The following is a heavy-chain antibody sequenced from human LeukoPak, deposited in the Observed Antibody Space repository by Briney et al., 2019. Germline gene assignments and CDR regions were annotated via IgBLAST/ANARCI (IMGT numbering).Heavy chain of an antibody. CDR1: GFTFSNYG. V-gene: IGHV3-30*18. CDR2: IATDGRDK. D-gene: IGHD6-13*01. CDR3: AKDSKVAAAGYSFDS. Sequence: PGGSLRLSRAASGFTFSNYGMHWVRQAPGKGLEWVAVIATDGRDKKYADSVKGRFTISRDNSKNTLYLEMNSLRPEDTAVYHCAKDSKVAAAGYSFDSWGQGTLVTVSS. J-gene: IGHJ4*02.